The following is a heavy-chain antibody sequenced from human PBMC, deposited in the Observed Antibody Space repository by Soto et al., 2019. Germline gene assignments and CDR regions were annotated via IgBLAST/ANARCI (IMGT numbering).Heavy chain of an antibody. CDR1: GYIFTNYY. Sequence: QVQLVQSGAEVKKPGASVKVSCKASGYIFTNYYIHWVRQAPGQGLEWMAIINPLPTSGSTNYAQKFQGRVTVTRDTSTSTVYLELSSLRSDDTAVYYCARYLAAAAYWGQGTLVNVSS. J-gene: IGHJ4*02. CDR3: ARYLAAAAY. CDR2: INPLPTSGST. D-gene: IGHD6-13*01. V-gene: IGHV1-46*01.